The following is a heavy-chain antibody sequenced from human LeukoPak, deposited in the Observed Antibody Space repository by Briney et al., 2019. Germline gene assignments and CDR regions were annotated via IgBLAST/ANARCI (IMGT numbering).Heavy chain of an antibody. CDR3: ARDRGTFGVVIIEDFDY. Sequence: GGSLRLSCAASGFTFSSYSMNWVRQAPGKGLEWVSSTSSSSSYIYYADSVKGRFTISRDNAKNSLYLQMNSLRAEDTAVYYRARDRGTFGVVIIEDFDYWGQGTLVTVSS. CDR2: TSSSSSYI. CDR1: GFTFSSYS. D-gene: IGHD3-3*01. J-gene: IGHJ4*02. V-gene: IGHV3-21*01.